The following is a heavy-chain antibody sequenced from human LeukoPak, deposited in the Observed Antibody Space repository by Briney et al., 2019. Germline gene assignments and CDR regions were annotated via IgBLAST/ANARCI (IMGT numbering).Heavy chain of an antibody. V-gene: IGHV3-23*01. D-gene: IGHD5-18*01. CDR3: AKDTAQGYTYGSIEQDY. CDR1: GITFSRFA. CDR2: ISESGTGT. J-gene: IGHJ4*02. Sequence: GGSLRLSCAASGITFSRFAMSWVRQAPGKGLEWVSAISESGTGTYYADSVKGRFTISRDNSKNTLSLQMNSLRADDTAVYYCAKDTAQGYTYGSIEQDYWGQGTLVTVSS.